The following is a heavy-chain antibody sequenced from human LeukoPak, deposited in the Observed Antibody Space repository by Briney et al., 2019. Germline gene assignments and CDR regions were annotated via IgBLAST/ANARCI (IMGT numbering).Heavy chain of an antibody. CDR1: GFTFATYS. CDR2: ISGGSGTI. CDR3: ARVTVGATVDYFDS. J-gene: IGHJ4*02. Sequence: GGSLRLSCAASGFTFATYSMNWVRQAPGKGLEWISYISGGSGTIYYADSVKGRFTISRDNARNSLYLQLNSLRAEDTAVYFCARVTVGATVDYFDSWGQGTLVTVSS. V-gene: IGHV3-48*01. D-gene: IGHD1-26*01.